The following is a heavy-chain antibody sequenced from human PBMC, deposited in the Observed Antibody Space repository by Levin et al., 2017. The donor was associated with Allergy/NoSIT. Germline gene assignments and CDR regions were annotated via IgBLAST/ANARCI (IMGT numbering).Heavy chain of an antibody. V-gene: IGHV4-39*01. J-gene: IGHJ4*02. D-gene: IGHD6-19*01. CDR3: ARRGGSGWSPFDY. CDR2: IYYSGST. CDR1: GGSISSSSYY. Sequence: PSETLSLTCTVSGGSISSSSYYWGWIRQPPGKGLEWIGSIYYSGSTYYNPSLKSRVTISVDTSKNQFSLKLSSVTAADTAVYYCARRGGSGWSPFDYWGQGTLVTVSS.